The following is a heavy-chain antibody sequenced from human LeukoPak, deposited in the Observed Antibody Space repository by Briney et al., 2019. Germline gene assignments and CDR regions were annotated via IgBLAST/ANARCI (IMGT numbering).Heavy chain of an antibody. CDR3: ARDLPIAVAGTVYYYGMDV. Sequence: APVKVFCKASGGTFSSYAISWVRQAPGQGLEWMGRIIPILGIANYAQKFQGRVTITADKSTSTAYMELSSLRSEDTAVYYCARDLPIAVAGTVYYYGMDVWGQGTTVTVSS. J-gene: IGHJ6*02. D-gene: IGHD6-19*01. V-gene: IGHV1-69*04. CDR1: GGTFSSYA. CDR2: IIPILGIA.